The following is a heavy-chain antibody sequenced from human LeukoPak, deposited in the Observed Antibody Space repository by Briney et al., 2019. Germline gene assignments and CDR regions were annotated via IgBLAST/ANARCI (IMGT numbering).Heavy chain of an antibody. D-gene: IGHD3-3*01. J-gene: IGHJ4*02. CDR3: ASSHDFWSGSPFGY. V-gene: IGHV4-39*01. Sequence: TSETLSLTCTVSGGSISSSSYNWGWIRQPPGKGLEWIGNIYYSGSTYYNPSLKSRVTIYVDTSKNQFSLKVSSVTAADTAVYYCASSHDFWSGSPFGYWGQGTLVTVSS. CDR2: IYYSGST. CDR1: GGSISSSSYN.